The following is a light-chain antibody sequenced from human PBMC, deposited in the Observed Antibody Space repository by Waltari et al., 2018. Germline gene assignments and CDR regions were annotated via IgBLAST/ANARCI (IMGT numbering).Light chain of an antibody. J-gene: IGKJ1*01. CDR2: ATS. CDR3: QKYDGAPWT. V-gene: IGKV1-27*01. CDR1: QAMNHY. Sequence: DIQMTQTPSSLSASVGDRVSITCRASQAMNHYLAWYHQKPGNGPQLLIDATSILQSGVPSRFSGSGSGTDFTLTISSLQPDDVAIYYCQKYDGAPWTFGQGTKLEIK.